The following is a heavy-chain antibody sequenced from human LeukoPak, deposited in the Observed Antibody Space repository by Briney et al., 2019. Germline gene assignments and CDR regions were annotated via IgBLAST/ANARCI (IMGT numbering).Heavy chain of an antibody. CDR1: GFTFRSFA. D-gene: IGHD4-17*01. CDR3: VKSPRRSPTAIYGDYGTYDS. V-gene: IGHV3-64D*09. J-gene: IGHJ4*02. Sequence: GGSLRLSCSASGFTFRSFAMFWVRQAPGKGLEYVSAISRNGDSTHYTDSLRGRFTISRDNSKNTVDLQMNTLRPEDTAVYYCVKSPRRSPTAIYGDYGTYDSWGQRTLVTVSS. CDR2: ISRNGDST.